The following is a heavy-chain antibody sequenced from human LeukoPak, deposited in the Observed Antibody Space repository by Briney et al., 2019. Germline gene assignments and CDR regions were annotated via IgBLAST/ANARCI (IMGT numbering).Heavy chain of an antibody. J-gene: IGHJ4*02. V-gene: IGHV3-7*01. Sequence: GGSLRLSCAASGFTFSSFRMSWIRQAPGKGLEWVANIKEDGREKYYVDSVKGRFTISRDNAKNSLYLQMNNLKAEDTAMYYCVRFMRGTIGGDNWGQGTLVTVSA. CDR3: VRFMRGTIGGDN. CDR1: GFTFSSFR. D-gene: IGHD3-16*01. CDR2: IKEDGREK.